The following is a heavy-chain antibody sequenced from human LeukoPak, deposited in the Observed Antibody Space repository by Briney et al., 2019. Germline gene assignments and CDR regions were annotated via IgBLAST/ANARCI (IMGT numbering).Heavy chain of an antibody. V-gene: IGHV3-21*01. D-gene: IGHD3-22*01. CDR1: GFTFSNYY. CDR2: IRRSSSDT. J-gene: IGHJ4*02. CDR3: ARVLYASSGPFAY. Sequence: PGGSLRLSCVASGFTFSNYYMNWVRQAPGKGLEWVSSIRRSSSDTYYADSLKGRFTISRDNAKNSLYLQLTSMRAEDTAVYYCARVLYASSGPFAYWGQGTLVTVSS.